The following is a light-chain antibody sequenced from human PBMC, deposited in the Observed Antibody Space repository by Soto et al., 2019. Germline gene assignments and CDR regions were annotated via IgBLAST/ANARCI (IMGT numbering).Light chain of an antibody. CDR3: QHYNSYSEA. V-gene: IGKV1-5*03. Sequence: DTKMTQSPYSVSAAVVDRVTMTCRASQGISSWLAWYQQKPGKAPKLLIYKAFTLKSGVTSRFSGSGSGTEFTLTISSLQPDDFATYYCQHYNSYSEAVGQGTKVEIK. CDR2: KAF. CDR1: QGISSW. J-gene: IGKJ1*01.